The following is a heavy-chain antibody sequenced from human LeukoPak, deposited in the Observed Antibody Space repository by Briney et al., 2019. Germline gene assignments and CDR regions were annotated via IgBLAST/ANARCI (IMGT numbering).Heavy chain of an antibody. V-gene: IGHV3-53*01. CDR2: IYSGGNT. D-gene: IGHD3-10*01. J-gene: IGHJ3*02. CDR1: GFTVSSSH. CDR3: ARTISGVEGFDAFDI. Sequence: GGSLRLSCAASGFTVSSSHMSWVRQAPGKGPEWFSRIYSGGNTYYADSVRGRFTISRDSSKNTLYAQMNTLRAEDTAMYYCARTISGVEGFDAFDIWGQGTMVTVSS.